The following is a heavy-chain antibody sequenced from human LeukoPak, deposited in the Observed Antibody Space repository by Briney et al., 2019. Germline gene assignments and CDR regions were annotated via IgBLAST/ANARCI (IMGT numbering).Heavy chain of an antibody. V-gene: IGHV4-34*01. CDR3: ARSPQVGATFWFDP. D-gene: IGHD1-26*01. CDR1: GGSFGGYY. J-gene: IGHJ5*02. Sequence: SETLSLTCAVYGGSFGGYYWSWIRQPPGKGLEWIGEINHSGSTYYSPSLNRRVTISIDTSKNQFSLKLNSVTAADTAVYYCARSPQVGATFWFDPWGQGTLVTVSS. CDR2: INHSGST.